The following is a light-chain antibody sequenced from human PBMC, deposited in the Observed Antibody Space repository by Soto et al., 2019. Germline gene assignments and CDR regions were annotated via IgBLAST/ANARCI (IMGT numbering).Light chain of an antibody. V-gene: IGKV3-15*01. CDR2: SAS. Sequence: EIVMTQSPATLSVSPGDRVTLSCRASQSISANLAWFQHKPGQTSRLLIYSASTRATGVPARSSGSGPGTQCSLTIAILQSEDFAVYTCHQCYLWPGTFGQGTKV. CDR1: QSISAN. J-gene: IGKJ1*01. CDR3: HQCYLWPGT.